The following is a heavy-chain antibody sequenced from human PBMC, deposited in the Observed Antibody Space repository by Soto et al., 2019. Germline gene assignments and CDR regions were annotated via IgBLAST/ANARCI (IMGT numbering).Heavy chain of an antibody. V-gene: IGHV3-48*02. CDR1: GFTFSSYS. Sequence: GGSLRLSCAASGFTFSSYSMNWVRQAPGKGLEWVSYISSSSSTIYYADSVKGRFTISRDNAKNSLYLQMNSLRDEDTAVYYCVKTYSSGWYSSIDYWGQGTLVTVPS. J-gene: IGHJ4*02. CDR2: ISSSSSTI. D-gene: IGHD6-19*01. CDR3: VKTYSSGWYSSIDY.